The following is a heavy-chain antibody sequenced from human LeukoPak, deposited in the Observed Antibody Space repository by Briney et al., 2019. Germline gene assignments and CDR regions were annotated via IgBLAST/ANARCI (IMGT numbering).Heavy chain of an antibody. CDR2: ISSSSSYI. Sequence: GGSLRLSCAASGFTFSTSSMSWVRQAPGKGLEWVSSISSSSSYIYYADSVKGRFTISRDNAKNSLYLQMNSLRAEDTAVYYCARDRGYGDYAFDLWGRGTLVTVSS. CDR3: ARDRGYGDYAFDL. J-gene: IGHJ2*01. V-gene: IGHV3-21*01. D-gene: IGHD4-17*01. CDR1: GFTFSTSS.